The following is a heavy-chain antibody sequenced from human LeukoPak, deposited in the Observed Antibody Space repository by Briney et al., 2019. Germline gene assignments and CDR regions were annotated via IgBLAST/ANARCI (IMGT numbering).Heavy chain of an antibody. CDR1: GFTFSSYA. Sequence: GGSLRLSCSASGFTFSSYAMHWVRQAPGKGLEYVSAISSNGGSTSYADSVKGRFTISRDNAKNTLYLQMNSLRAEDTAVYYCARDWHSSGWENFDYWGQGTLVTVSS. CDR3: ARDWHSSGWENFDY. J-gene: IGHJ4*02. V-gene: IGHV3-64*04. CDR2: ISSNGGST. D-gene: IGHD6-19*01.